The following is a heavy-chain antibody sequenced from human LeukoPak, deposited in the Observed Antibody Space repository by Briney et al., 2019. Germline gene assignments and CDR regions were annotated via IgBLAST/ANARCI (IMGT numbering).Heavy chain of an antibody. J-gene: IGHJ4*02. CDR2: ISGSGDNT. D-gene: IGHD6-19*01. V-gene: IGHV3-23*01. Sequence: GGSLRLSCTASGFTFGDYAMSWIRQAPGKGLEWVSAISGSGDNTHYADSVKGRFTISRDNSKKTLYLQMNSLRAEDTAVYYCAKELGSSSGSYFDYWGQGTLVTVSS. CDR1: GFTFGDYA. CDR3: AKELGSSSGSYFDY.